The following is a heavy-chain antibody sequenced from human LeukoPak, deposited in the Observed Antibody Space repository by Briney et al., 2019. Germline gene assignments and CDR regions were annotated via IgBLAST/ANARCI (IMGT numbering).Heavy chain of an antibody. CDR2: IKGSDK. Sequence: PGGSLRLSCVGSGFTFSNYWMNWVRLAPGKGLEWVANIKGSDKGHVDSVKGRFSVSRDDARNSLYLQMDSLRAEDTAVYYCARDVDWNYDLWGQGTVVRVSS. CDR3: ARDVDWNYDL. D-gene: IGHD1-7*01. V-gene: IGHV3-7*01. J-gene: IGHJ4*02. CDR1: GFTFSNYW.